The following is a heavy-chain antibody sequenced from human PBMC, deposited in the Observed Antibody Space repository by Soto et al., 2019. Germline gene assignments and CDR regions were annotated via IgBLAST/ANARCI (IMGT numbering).Heavy chain of an antibody. Sequence: ASVKVSCKASRGTFSSYAISWVRQAPGQGLEWMGGIIPIFGTANYAQKFQGRVTITADESTSTAYMELSSLRSEDTAVYYCARAQRDIVVVPAAISYYYYGMDVWGQGTTVTVSS. D-gene: IGHD2-2*01. CDR1: RGTFSSYA. J-gene: IGHJ6*02. V-gene: IGHV1-69*13. CDR2: IIPIFGTA. CDR3: ARAQRDIVVVPAAISYYYYGMDV.